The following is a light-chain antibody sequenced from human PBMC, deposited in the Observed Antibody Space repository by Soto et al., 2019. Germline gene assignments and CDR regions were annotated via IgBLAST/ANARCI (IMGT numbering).Light chain of an antibody. CDR2: EVS. CDR1: SSDVGGYNY. J-gene: IGLJ2*01. V-gene: IGLV2-14*01. CDR3: SSYTSSSTLV. Sequence: QSALTQPASVSGSPGQSITISCTGTSSDVGGYNYVSWYQQHPGKAPKLMIYEVSNRPSGAYNRFSGSKSGNTASLTISGLQAEDEADYYCSSYTSSSTLVFGGGTKLTVL.